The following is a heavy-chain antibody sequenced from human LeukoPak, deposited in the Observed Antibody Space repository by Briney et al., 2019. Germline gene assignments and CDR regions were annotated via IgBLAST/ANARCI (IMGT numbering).Heavy chain of an antibody. Sequence: SETLSLTCAVYSGSFSRYYWSWISQPPGKRLEWIGEINHSGSTNYNPSLKSRVTISVDTSKNQFSLKLSSVTAADTAVYYCARDPGYDSSGYYTFFDYWGQGTLVTVSS. J-gene: IGHJ4*02. CDR2: INHSGST. CDR1: SGSFSRYY. V-gene: IGHV4-34*01. D-gene: IGHD3-22*01. CDR3: ARDPGYDSSGYYTFFDY.